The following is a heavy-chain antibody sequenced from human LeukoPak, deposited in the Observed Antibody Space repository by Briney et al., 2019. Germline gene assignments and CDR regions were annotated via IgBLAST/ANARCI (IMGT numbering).Heavy chain of an antibody. CDR3: AREDYGGNSGAFDI. J-gene: IGHJ3*02. D-gene: IGHD4-23*01. V-gene: IGHV3-21*01. Sequence: KRWGSLSLSCAASGFTFSNYNMNWVRQAPGKGLEWVSSIDSSSSYIYYADSVKGRFTISKDNAKNSLYLQMNSLRAEDTAVYYCAREDYGGNSGAFDIWGQGTMVTVSS. CDR2: IDSSSSYI. CDR1: GFTFSNYN.